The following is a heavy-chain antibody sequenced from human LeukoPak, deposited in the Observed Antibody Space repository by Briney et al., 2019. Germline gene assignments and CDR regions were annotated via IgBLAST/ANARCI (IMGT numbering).Heavy chain of an antibody. J-gene: IGHJ6*03. D-gene: IGHD2-2*01. CDR3: ARDWRPYCSSTSRYYYYYMDV. CDR1: GGSISRYY. Sequence: PSETLSLTCPVSGGSISRYYWSWIRQPAGKGLEWIGRIYTSGSTNYNPSLKSRVTMSVDTSKNQFSLKLSSVTAADTAVYYCARDWRPYCSSTSRYYYYYMDVWGKGTTVTVSS. V-gene: IGHV4-4*07. CDR2: IYTSGST.